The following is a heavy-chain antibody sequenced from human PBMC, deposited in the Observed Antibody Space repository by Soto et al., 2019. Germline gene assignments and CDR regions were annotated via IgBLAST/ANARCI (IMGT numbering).Heavy chain of an antibody. Sequence: ASVKVSCKASGYTFTGYYMHWVRQAPGQGLEWMGWINPNSGGTNYAQKFQGWVTMTRDTSISTAYMELSRLRSDDTAVYYCARETTPHYYYSGRDFWGKGTTVTVSS. CDR3: ARETTPHYYYSGRDF. CDR2: INPNSGGT. CDR1: GYTFTGYY. J-gene: IGHJ6*04. V-gene: IGHV1-2*04.